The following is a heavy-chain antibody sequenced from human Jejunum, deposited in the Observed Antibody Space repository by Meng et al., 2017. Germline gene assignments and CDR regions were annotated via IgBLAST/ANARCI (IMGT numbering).Heavy chain of an antibody. D-gene: IGHD7-27*01. Sequence: EVQRVESGGGVVQPGGSRRLSWAASGFTFSGYWMHWVRQAPGKGLVWVSRINTDGSSTTYADSVKGRFTISRDNAKNTLYLQMNNLRAEDTAVYYCARASQTGDLPGIWGQGTLVTVAS. CDR3: ARASQTGDLPGI. V-gene: IGHV3-74*01. CDR2: INTDGSST. CDR1: GFTFSGYW. J-gene: IGHJ4*02.